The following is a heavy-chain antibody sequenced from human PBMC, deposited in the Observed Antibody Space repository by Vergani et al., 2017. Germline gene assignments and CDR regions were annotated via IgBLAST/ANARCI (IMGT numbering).Heavy chain of an antibody. V-gene: IGHV3-48*01. CDR1: GFTFSSYS. CDR2: LSSSSSTI. D-gene: IGHD6-19*01. CDR3: ARDSVAGLVDY. J-gene: IGHJ4*02. Sequence: EVQLVESGGGLVQTGGSLRLSCAASGFTFSSYSMNWVRQAPGKGLEWVSYLSSSSSTIYYADSVKGRFTISRDNAKNSLYLQMNSLRAEDTAVYYCARDSVAGLVDYWGQGTLVTVSS.